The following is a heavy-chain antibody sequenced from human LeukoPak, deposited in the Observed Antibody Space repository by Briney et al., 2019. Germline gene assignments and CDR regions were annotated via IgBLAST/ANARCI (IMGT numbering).Heavy chain of an antibody. V-gene: IGHV1-2*02. CDR3: AGEEGCSYGEELWPTFDY. CDR1: GYTFTGYY. Sequence: ASVKVSRKASGYTFTGYYMHWVRQAPGQGLEWMGWINPNSGGTNYAQKFQGRVTMTRDTSISTAYMELSRLRSDDTAVYYCAGEEGCSYGEELWPTFDYWGQGTLVTVSS. J-gene: IGHJ4*02. CDR2: INPNSGGT. D-gene: IGHD5-18*01.